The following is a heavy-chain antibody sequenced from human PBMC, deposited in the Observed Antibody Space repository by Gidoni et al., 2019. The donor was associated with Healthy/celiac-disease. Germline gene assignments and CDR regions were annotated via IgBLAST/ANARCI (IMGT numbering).Heavy chain of an antibody. CDR2: IKQDGSEK. D-gene: IGHD3-3*01. CDR1: GFTFSSYW. CDR3: ARGGSYYDFWSGYPGH. V-gene: IGHV3-7*01. Sequence: EVQLVESGGGLVQPGGSLRLSCAASGFTFSSYWMSWVRQAPGKGLEWVANIKQDGSEKYYVDSVKGRFTISRDNAKNSLYLQMNSLRAEDTAVYYCARGGSYYDFWSGYPGHWGQGTLVTVSS. J-gene: IGHJ4*02.